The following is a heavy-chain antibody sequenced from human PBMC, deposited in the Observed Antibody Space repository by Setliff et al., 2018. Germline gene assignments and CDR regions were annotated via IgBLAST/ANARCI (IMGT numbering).Heavy chain of an antibody. D-gene: IGHD3-22*01. CDR1: GHTLTGYY. CDR3: ARINFYVSSGYYYASDY. V-gene: IGHV1-2*02. J-gene: IGHJ4*02. Sequence: ASVKVSCKASGHTLTGYYMHWVRQAPGQGLEWMGWINPNSGDTKYAQNFQGRVTMTRDTSITTFYMELSRLKSDDSAVYYCARINFYVSSGYYYASDYWGQGTLVTVSS. CDR2: INPNSGDT.